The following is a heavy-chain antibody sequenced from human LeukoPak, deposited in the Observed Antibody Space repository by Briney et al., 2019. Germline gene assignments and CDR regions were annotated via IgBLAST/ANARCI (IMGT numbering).Heavy chain of an antibody. Sequence: GGSLRLSCAASGFTVSSNYMCWVRQAPGKGLEWVSVIYSGGSTYYADSVKGRFTISRDNSKNTLYLQMNSLRAEDTAVYYCARKGYYYGMDVWGQGTTVTVSS. CDR2: IYSGGST. CDR1: GFTVSSNY. J-gene: IGHJ6*02. V-gene: IGHV3-53*01. CDR3: ARKGYYYGMDV.